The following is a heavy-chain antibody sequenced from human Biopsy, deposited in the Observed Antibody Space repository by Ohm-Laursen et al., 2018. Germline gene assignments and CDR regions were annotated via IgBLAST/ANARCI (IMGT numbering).Heavy chain of an antibody. Sequence: SLRLSCAASEFSFSDYHMTWIRQTPGKGLEWVSYISPSGTNVNSADFVRGRFSISRDNAKNSLYLQLNSLRTEDTAFYYCARAYGNGFYGDAFDLWGQGTVVSVS. CDR2: ISPSGTNV. D-gene: IGHD6-19*01. CDR3: ARAYGNGFYGDAFDL. V-gene: IGHV3-11*01. J-gene: IGHJ3*01. CDR1: EFSFSDYH.